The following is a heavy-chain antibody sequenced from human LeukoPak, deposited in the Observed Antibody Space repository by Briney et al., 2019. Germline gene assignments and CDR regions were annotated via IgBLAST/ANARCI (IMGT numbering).Heavy chain of an antibody. J-gene: IGHJ5*02. V-gene: IGHV4-38-2*02. Sequence: SETLSLTCTVSGGSISSGYYWGWIRQPPGKGLEWIGSIYHSGSTYYNPSLKSRVTISVDTSKNQFSLKLSSVTAADTAVYYCARVTYYFDSSGQSSPNWFDPWGQGTLVTVSS. CDR1: GGSISSGYY. CDR2: IYHSGST. CDR3: ARVTYYFDSSGQSSPNWFDP. D-gene: IGHD3-22*01.